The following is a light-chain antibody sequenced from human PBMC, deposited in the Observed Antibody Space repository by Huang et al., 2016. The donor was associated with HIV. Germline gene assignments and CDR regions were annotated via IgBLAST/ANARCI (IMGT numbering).Light chain of an antibody. Sequence: DPVTITCRASQGISSYLAWYQQKPGKVPKLLIYTASTLQSGVPSRFSGSGSGTDFTLTISSLQPEDFATYYCQQLNSYPRTFGQGTKVEIK. J-gene: IGKJ1*01. CDR2: TAS. CDR3: QQLNSYPRT. V-gene: IGKV1-9*01. CDR1: QGISSY.